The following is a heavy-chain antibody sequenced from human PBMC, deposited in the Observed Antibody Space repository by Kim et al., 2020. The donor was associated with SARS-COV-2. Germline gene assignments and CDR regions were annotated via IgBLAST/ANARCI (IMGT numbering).Heavy chain of an antibody. Sequence: GGSLRLSCTASGFTVSSNYMSWVRQAPGKGLEWVSVIFSGYTTYYADSVRGRFTISRDNSKNTLYLQMNSLRAEDTAVYYCARGTIPVANKAFDYWGQGTLVTVSS. CDR1: GFTVSSNY. J-gene: IGHJ4*02. V-gene: IGHV3-53*01. CDR3: ARGTIPVANKAFDY. CDR2: IFSGYTT. D-gene: IGHD6-19*01.